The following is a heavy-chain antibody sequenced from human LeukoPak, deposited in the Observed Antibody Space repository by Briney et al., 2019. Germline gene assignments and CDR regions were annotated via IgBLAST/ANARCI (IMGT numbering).Heavy chain of an antibody. V-gene: IGHV3-13*05. CDR1: GFTFSSYD. CDR2: IGTARDP. Sequence: GGSLRLSCAASGFTFSSYDMHWVRQATGKGLEWVSAIGTARDPYYSGSVKGQSTISRENAKNSLYLQMNILRAGDTAVYYCVRGSGYGDYSLGYWGQGTLVTVSS. D-gene: IGHD4-17*01. J-gene: IGHJ4*02. CDR3: VRGSGYGDYSLGY.